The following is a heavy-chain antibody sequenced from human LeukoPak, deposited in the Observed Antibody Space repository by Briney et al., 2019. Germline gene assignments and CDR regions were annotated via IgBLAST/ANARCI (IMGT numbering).Heavy chain of an antibody. D-gene: IGHD3-10*01. CDR2: IYHSGST. CDR3: ARGYYEYYYGSGSYSTPPFDY. V-gene: IGHV4-38-2*02. CDR1: GYSISSGYY. Sequence: SETLSLTCTVSGYSISSGYYWGWIRQPPGKGLEWIGSIYHSGSTYYNPSLKSRVTISVDTSKNQFSLKLSSVTAADTAVYYCARGYYEYYYGSGSYSTPPFDYWGQGTLVTVSS. J-gene: IGHJ4*02.